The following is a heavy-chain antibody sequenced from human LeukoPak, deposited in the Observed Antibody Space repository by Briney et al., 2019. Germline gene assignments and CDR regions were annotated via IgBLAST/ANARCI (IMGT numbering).Heavy chain of an antibody. J-gene: IGHJ6*03. D-gene: IGHD3-10*01. CDR3: ATTLMVRGVIANDYYYYMGV. CDR2: FDPEDGET. CDR1: GYTLTELS. V-gene: IGHV1-24*01. Sequence: EASVKVSCKVSGYTLTELSMHWVRQAPGKGLEWMGGFDPEDGETIYAQKFQGRVTMTEGTSTDTAYMELSSLRSEDTAVYYCATTLMVRGVIANDYYYYMGVWGKGTTVTVSS.